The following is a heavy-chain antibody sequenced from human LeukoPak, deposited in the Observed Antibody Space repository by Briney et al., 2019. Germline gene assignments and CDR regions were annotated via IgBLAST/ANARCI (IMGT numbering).Heavy chain of an antibody. CDR1: GGSISSYY. CDR2: IYYSGST. CDR3: ARDGHESTATMFDP. J-gene: IGHJ5*02. V-gene: IGHV4-59*01. D-gene: IGHD5-18*01. Sequence: SETLSLTCTVSGGSISSYYWSWIRQPPGKGLEWIGYIYYSGSTNYNPSLKSRVTISVDTSKNQFSLKLSSVTAADTAVYYCARDGHESTATMFDPWGQGTLVTVSS.